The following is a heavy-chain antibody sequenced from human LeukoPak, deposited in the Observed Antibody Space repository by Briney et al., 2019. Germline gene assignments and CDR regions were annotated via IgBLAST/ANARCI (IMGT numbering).Heavy chain of an antibody. CDR2: ISSSSSYI. D-gene: IGHD3-16*01. Sequence: GGSLRLSCAASGFTFSSYSMNWVRQAPGKGLEWVSSISSSSSYIYYADSVKGRFTISRDNAKNSLYLQMNSLRAEDTAVYYCARENPYDYVWGSDSDAFDIWGQGTMVTVSS. J-gene: IGHJ3*02. CDR1: GFTFSSYS. V-gene: IGHV3-21*01. CDR3: ARENPYDYVWGSDSDAFDI.